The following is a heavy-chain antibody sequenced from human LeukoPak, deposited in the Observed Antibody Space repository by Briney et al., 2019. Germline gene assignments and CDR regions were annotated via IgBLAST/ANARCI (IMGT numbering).Heavy chain of an antibody. CDR3: ASRSDYSSGYR. D-gene: IGHD3-22*01. V-gene: IGHV1-2*02. Sequence: GASVKVSCKASGYTFTAYYMHWVRQAPGQGLEWMGWINPNSGDTNYAQKFQGRVTMTRDTSISTAYMELSRLRSDDTAVYYCASRSDYSSGYRWGQGTLVTVSS. CDR1: GYTFTAYY. J-gene: IGHJ4*02. CDR2: INPNSGDT.